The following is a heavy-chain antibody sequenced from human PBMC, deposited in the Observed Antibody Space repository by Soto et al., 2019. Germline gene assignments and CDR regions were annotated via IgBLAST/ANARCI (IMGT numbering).Heavy chain of an antibody. Sequence: SETLSLTCAVYGGSFSGYYWSWIRQPPGKGLEWIGEINHSGSTNYNPSLKSRVTISVDTSKNQFSLKLSSVTAADTAVYYCAKRSAVVIGVFAYGGQEPLVTVPA. V-gene: IGHV4-34*01. CDR3: AKRSAVVIGVFAY. D-gene: IGHD3-22*01. CDR1: GGSFSGYY. CDR2: INHSGST. J-gene: IGHJ4*02.